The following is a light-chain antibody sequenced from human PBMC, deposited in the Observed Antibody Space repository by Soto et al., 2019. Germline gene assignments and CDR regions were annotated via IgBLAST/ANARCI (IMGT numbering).Light chain of an antibody. CDR2: GAS. Sequence: EIVMTQSPATLSVSPGERATLSCRASQSVSSNLAWYQQKPGQAPRLLIYGASTRATGIPARFSGSGSGTEFTLTICSLQSEDFAVYYCQQYNNWPRLFGQGTKVDIK. V-gene: IGKV3-15*01. J-gene: IGKJ1*01. CDR1: QSVSSN. CDR3: QQYNNWPRL.